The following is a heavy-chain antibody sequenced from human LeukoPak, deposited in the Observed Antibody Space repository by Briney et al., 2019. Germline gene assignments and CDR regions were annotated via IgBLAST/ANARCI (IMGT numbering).Heavy chain of an antibody. D-gene: IGHD1-26*01. Sequence: GGSLRLSCAASGFIFSSCGMHWVRQAPGKGLEWVAVIWYDGSHKSYADSVKGRFTISRDNSKNTLYLQMSSLRAEDTAVYYCARDPTEGGTFAYYFDYWGQGTLVTVSS. CDR2: IWYDGSHK. J-gene: IGHJ4*02. CDR1: GFIFSSCG. V-gene: IGHV3-33*01. CDR3: ARDPTEGGTFAYYFDY.